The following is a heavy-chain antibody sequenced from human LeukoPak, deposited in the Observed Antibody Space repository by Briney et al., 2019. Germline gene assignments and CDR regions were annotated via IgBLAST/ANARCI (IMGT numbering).Heavy chain of an antibody. CDR3: ARSAITMVRGVTFDY. CDR2: IYYSGST. D-gene: IGHD3-10*01. V-gene: IGHV4-59*01. Sequence: PSETLSLTCTVSSGSISSYYWSWIRQPPGKGLEGIGYIYYSGSTNYNPSLKSRVTISVDTSKNQFSLKLSSVTAADTAVYYCARSAITMVRGVTFDYWGQGTLVTVSS. J-gene: IGHJ4*02. CDR1: SGSISSYY.